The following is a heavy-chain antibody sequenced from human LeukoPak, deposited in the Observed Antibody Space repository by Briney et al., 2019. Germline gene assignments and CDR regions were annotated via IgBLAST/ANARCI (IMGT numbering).Heavy chain of an antibody. J-gene: IGHJ6*02. CDR3: ARNTGIAAAGATDV. V-gene: IGHV1-18*01. D-gene: IGHD6-13*01. CDR1: GYTFTSYG. CDR2: ISAYNGNT. Sequence: RASVEVSCKASGYTFTSYGIRWVRQAPGQGLEWMGWISAYNGNTNYAQKLQGRVTMTTDTSTSTAYMELRSLRSDDTAVYYCARNTGIAAAGATDVWGQGTTVTVSS.